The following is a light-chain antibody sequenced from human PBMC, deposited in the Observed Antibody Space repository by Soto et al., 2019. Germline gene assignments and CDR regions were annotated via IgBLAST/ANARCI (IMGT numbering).Light chain of an antibody. J-gene: IGLJ2*01. CDR1: SGGIASNY. V-gene: IGLV6-57*04. Sequence: NFMLTQPHSVSESPRETVTITFTRTSGGIASNYVQWYQQRPDSAHTIVMYEHNQRPSGVPDRFSGSTDGSSNSACLTISGLQTEDEADYYCQSYDSSFVLFGGGTKVTVL. CDR3: QSYDSSFVL. CDR2: EHN.